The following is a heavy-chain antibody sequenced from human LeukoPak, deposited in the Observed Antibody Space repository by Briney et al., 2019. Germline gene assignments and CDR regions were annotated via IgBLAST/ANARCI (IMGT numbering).Heavy chain of an antibody. J-gene: IGHJ4*02. D-gene: IGHD6-19*01. V-gene: IGHV3-9*03. CDR2: ISWNSGGI. CDR1: GFTFDDYA. CDR3: AKGQSIAVAGTLDY. Sequence: GRSLRLSCAASGFTFDDYAMHWVRQAPGKGLEWVSGISWNSGGIGYADSVKGRFTISRDNAKNSLYLQMNSLRAEDMALYYCAKGQSIAVAGTLDYWGQGTLVTVSS.